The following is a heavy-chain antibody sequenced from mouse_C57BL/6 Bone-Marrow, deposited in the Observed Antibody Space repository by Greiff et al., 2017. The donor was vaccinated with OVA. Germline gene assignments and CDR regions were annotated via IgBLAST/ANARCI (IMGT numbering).Heavy chain of an antibody. CDR1: GYAFSSSW. CDR2: IYPGDGDT. D-gene: IGHD2-3*01. Sequence: VHLVESGPELVKPGASVKISCKASGYAFSSSWMNRVKQRPGKGLEWIGRIYPGDGDTNYNGKFKGKATLTADKSSSTAYMQLSSLTSEDSSVYFCARHEDGYYASCLDYWGQGTTLTVAS. V-gene: IGHV1-82*01. CDR3: ARHEDGYYASCLDY. J-gene: IGHJ2*01.